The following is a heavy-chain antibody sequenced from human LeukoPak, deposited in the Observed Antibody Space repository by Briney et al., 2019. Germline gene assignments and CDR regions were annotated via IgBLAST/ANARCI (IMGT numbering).Heavy chain of an antibody. J-gene: IGHJ4*02. V-gene: IGHV3-15*01. CDR1: GFSFINAW. CDR2: IKNKADGATT. D-gene: IGHD5/OR15-5a*01. Sequence: PGGSLRLSCAASGFSFINAWMSWVRQAPGKGLEWAGRIKNKADGATTDYAAPVVGRFTISRDDSKNTLYLQMNSLRTDDTAVYYCTTNIVYAIGYWGQGTLVTVSS. CDR3: TTNIVYAIGY.